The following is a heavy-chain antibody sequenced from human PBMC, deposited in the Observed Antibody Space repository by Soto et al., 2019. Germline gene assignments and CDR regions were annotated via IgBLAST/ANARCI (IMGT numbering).Heavy chain of an antibody. CDR3: AREGGYCYGYLLLRYYFDY. Sequence: SETLSLTCAVYGGSFSGYYWSWIRQPPGKGLEWIGEINHSGSTNYNPSLKSRVTISVDTSKNQFSLKLSSVTAADTAVYYCAREGGYCYGYLLLRYYFDYWGQGTLVTVSS. V-gene: IGHV4-34*01. CDR1: GGSFSGYY. CDR2: INHSGST. D-gene: IGHD5-18*01. J-gene: IGHJ4*02.